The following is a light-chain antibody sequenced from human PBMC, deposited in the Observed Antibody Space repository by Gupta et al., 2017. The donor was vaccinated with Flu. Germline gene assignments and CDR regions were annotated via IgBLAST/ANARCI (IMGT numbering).Light chain of an antibody. CDR2: AAS. J-gene: IGKJ1*01. V-gene: IGKV1-17*01. CDR1: QGIRNE. Sequence: PSSLSASIGDRVTITCRASQGIRNELGWYQQKPGKAPQRLVYAASTLQTGAPSRFSGSGSGTXFNITIXSLQPEDVATYYCLHHNTYLWTFGXGTRVEIK. CDR3: LHHNTYLWT.